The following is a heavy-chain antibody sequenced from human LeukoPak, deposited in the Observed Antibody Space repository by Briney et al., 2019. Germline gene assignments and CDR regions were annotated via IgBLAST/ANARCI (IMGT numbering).Heavy chain of an antibody. CDR1: GFTFSSYA. Sequence: PGGSLRLSCAASGFTFSSYAMSWVRQAPGKGLEWVSAISGSGGSTYYADSVKGRFTISRDNSKNTLYLQMNSLRAEDTAVYYCAKDLDDISTGYYIRHPDPPPNNWFDPWGQGTLVTVSS. CDR3: AKDLDDISTGYYIRHPDPPPNNWFDP. D-gene: IGHD3-9*01. V-gene: IGHV3-23*01. J-gene: IGHJ5*02. CDR2: ISGSGGST.